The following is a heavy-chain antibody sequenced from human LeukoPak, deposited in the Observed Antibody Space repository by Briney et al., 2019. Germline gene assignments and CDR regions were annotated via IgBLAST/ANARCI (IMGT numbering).Heavy chain of an antibody. CDR3: YTNYGFWSGSPSNYYYVDV. J-gene: IGHJ6*03. Sequence: ASVKVSCKASGYTFTGYYMHWVRQAPGQGLEWMGWINPNSGGTNYAQKFQGRVTMTRDTSISTAYMELSRLRSDDTAVYYCYTNYGFWSGSPSNYYYVDVWGKGTTVTVSS. CDR2: INPNSGGT. D-gene: IGHD3-3*01. V-gene: IGHV1-2*02. CDR1: GYTFTGYY.